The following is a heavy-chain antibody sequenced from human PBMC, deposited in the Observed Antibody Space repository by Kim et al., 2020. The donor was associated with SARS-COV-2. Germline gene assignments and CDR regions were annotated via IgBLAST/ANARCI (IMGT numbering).Heavy chain of an antibody. J-gene: IGHJ6*02. CDR1: GGSISSYY. D-gene: IGHD3-16*01. Sequence: SETLSLTCTVSGGSISSYYWSWIRQPPGKGLEWIGYIYYSGSTNYNPSLKSRVTISVDTSKNQFSLKLSSVTAADTAVYYCAKLNNQSKYRNHWGYGMDVWGQGTTVTVSS. V-gene: IGHV4-59*13. CDR2: IYYSGST. CDR3: AKLNNQSKYRNHWGYGMDV.